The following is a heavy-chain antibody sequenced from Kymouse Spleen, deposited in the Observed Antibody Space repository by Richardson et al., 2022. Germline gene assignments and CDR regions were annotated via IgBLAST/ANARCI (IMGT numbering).Heavy chain of an antibody. CDR1: GFTFSSYG. J-gene: IGHJ4*02. D-gene: IGHD1-7*01. Sequence: QVQLVESGGGVVQPGRSLRLSCAASGFTFSSYGMHWVRQAPGKGLEWVAVISYDGSNKYYADSVKGRFTISRDNSKNTLYLQMNSLRAEDTAVYYCAKGITGTNGFDYWGQGTLVTVSS. CDR2: ISYDGSNK. V-gene: IGHV3-30*18. CDR3: AKGITGTNGFDY.